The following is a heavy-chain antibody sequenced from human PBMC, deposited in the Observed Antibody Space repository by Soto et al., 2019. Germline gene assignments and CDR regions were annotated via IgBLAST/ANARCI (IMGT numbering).Heavy chain of an antibody. CDR3: ARDRGGARYFLLAADGMDV. CDR2: IIPIFGTA. D-gene: IGHD3-9*01. V-gene: IGHV1-69*13. J-gene: IGHJ6*02. Sequence: GASVKVSCKASGGTFSSYAISWVRQAPGQGLEWMGGIIPIFGTANYAQKFQGRVTITADESTSTAYMELSSLRSEDTAVYYCARDRGGARYFLLAADGMDVWCQGTTVTVSS. CDR1: GGTFSSYA.